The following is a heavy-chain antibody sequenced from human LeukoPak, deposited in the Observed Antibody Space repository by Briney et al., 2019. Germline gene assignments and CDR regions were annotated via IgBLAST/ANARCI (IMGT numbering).Heavy chain of an antibody. Sequence: PSETLSLTCAVSGGSISSSNWWSWVRQPPGKGLEWIGEIYHSGSTNYNPSLKSRVTISVDTSKNQFSLKLSSVTAADTAVYYCARGRGRWLQRAQYYFDYWGQGTLVTVSS. D-gene: IGHD5-24*01. CDR2: IYHSGST. CDR3: ARGRGRWLQRAQYYFDY. CDR1: GGSISSSNW. J-gene: IGHJ4*02. V-gene: IGHV4-4*02.